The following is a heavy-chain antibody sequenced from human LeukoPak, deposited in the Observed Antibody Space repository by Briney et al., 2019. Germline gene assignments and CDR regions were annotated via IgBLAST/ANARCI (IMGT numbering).Heavy chain of an antibody. V-gene: IGHV4-59*01. CDR1: GGSISSYY. CDR3: ARALYGSASNNYYMDV. Sequence: PSETLSLTCTVSGGSISSYYWSWIRQPPGKGLEWTGYFYYSGSTNYNPSLKSRVTISVDTSKNQFALNLRSVTAADTAVYYCARALYGSASNNYYMDVWGKGTTVTVSS. CDR2: FYYSGST. D-gene: IGHD3-10*01. J-gene: IGHJ6*03.